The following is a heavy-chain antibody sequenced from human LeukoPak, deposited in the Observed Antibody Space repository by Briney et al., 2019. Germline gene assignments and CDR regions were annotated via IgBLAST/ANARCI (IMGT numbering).Heavy chain of an antibody. D-gene: IGHD3-22*01. V-gene: IGHV3-7*01. Sequence: GWSLRLSCAASGFTFSSYWMSWVRQAPGKGLEWVANIKQDGSEKYYVDSVKGRFTISRDNAKNSLYLQMNSLRAEDTAVYYCARDPLPYYYDSSGYYYDYWGQGTLVTVSS. CDR2: IKQDGSEK. CDR1: GFTFSSYW. J-gene: IGHJ4*02. CDR3: ARDPLPYYYDSSGYYYDY.